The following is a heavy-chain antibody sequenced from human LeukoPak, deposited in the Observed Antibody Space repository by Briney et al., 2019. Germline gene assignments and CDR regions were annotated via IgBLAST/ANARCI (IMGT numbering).Heavy chain of an antibody. D-gene: IGHD2-15*01. CDR2: VNSNSGGT. V-gene: IGHV1-2*02. Sequence: ASVKVSCKASGYRFGDYYMHWVRQAPGQGLEWMGWVNSNSGGTHYAQNFEGRVTMTRDTSISTAYMELSRLKIDDTALYYCARGYCSGGSCYHFDSWGQGTLVTVSS. CDR3: ARGYCSGGSCYHFDS. J-gene: IGHJ4*02. CDR1: GYRFGDYY.